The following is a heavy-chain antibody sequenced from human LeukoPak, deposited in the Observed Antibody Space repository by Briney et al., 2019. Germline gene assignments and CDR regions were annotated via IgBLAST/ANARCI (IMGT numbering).Heavy chain of an antibody. V-gene: IGHV3-9*01. D-gene: IGHD6-19*01. CDR3: AKVAATGGWDYYMDV. J-gene: IGHJ6*03. CDR2: INWNSGSI. Sequence: GGSLRLSCAASGFTFSNAWMSWVRQAPGKGLEWVSGINWNSGSIGYADSVKGRFTISRDNAKNSLYLQMNSLRAEDTALYYCAKVAATGGWDYYMDVWGKGTTVTISS. CDR1: GFTFSNAW.